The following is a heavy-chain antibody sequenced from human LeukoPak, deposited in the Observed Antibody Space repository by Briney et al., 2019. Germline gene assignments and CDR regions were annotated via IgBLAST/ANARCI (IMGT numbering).Heavy chain of an antibody. CDR2: VYYSGTV. CDR1: GGSISSYY. V-gene: IGHV4-59*01. D-gene: IGHD3-16*01. J-gene: IGHJ6*02. Sequence: RASETLSLTCTVSGGSISSYYWSWIRQPPGKRLEWIGYVYYSGTVNYNPSLKSRVTISVDTSKKQFSLKLSSVTAADTAVYYCARDLSYVLTKYGMDVWGQGTTVTVSS. CDR3: ARDLSYVLTKYGMDV.